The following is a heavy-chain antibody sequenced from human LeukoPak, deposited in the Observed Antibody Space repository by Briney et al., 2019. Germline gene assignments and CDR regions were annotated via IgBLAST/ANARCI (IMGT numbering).Heavy chain of an antibody. CDR1: GFTFSSYS. CDR2: ISSSSSYI. J-gene: IGHJ3*02. D-gene: IGHD3-3*01. V-gene: IGHV3-21*01. Sequence: PGGSLRLSCAASGFTFSSYSMNWVRQAPGKGLEWVSSISSSSSYIYYADSVKGRFTISRDNAKNSLYLQMNSLRAEDTAVYYCARDSQYYDFWSGYYTSGAFDIWGQGTMVTVSS. CDR3: ARDSQYYDFWSGYYTSGAFDI.